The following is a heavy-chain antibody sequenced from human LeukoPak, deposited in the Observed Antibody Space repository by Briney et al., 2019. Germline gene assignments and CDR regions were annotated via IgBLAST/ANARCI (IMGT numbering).Heavy chain of an antibody. CDR2: IIPIFGTA. CDR3: ARSGNRIAAAGTDYFDY. Sequence: SVKVSCKASGGTFSSYAISWVRQAPRQGLEWMGGIIPIFGTANYAQKFQGRVTITADESTSTAYMELSSLRSEDTAVYYCARSGNRIAAAGTDYFDYWGQGTLVTVSS. J-gene: IGHJ4*02. D-gene: IGHD6-13*01. CDR1: GGTFSSYA. V-gene: IGHV1-69*13.